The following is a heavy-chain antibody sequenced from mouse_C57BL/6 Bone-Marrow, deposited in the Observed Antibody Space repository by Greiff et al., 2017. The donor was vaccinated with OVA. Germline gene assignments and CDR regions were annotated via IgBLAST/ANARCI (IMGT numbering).Heavy chain of an antibody. CDR3: ARNCTLYAMDY. CDR1: GFSLTSYG. CDR2: IWRGGST. V-gene: IGHV2-2*01. J-gene: IGHJ4*01. D-gene: IGHD5-1*01. Sequence: VQLQQSGPGLVQPSQSLSITCTVSGFSLTSYGVHRVRQSPGKGLEWLGVIWRGGSTDYNAAFISRLSISKDNSKSQVFFKMNSLQADDTAIYYCARNCTLYAMDYWGQGTSVTVSS.